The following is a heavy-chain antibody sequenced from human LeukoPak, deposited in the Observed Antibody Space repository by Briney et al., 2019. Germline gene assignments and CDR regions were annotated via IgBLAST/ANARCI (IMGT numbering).Heavy chain of an antibody. V-gene: IGHV3-23*01. CDR1: GFTFSSYG. D-gene: IGHD3-9*01. J-gene: IGHJ4*02. CDR2: ISGSGVST. CDR3: AKGRSPHYDILTGRIFDY. Sequence: GGSLRLSCAASGFTFSSYGMSRVRQAPGKGLEWVSAISGSGVSTYYADSVTGRFTISRDNSKNTLYLQMISLRAEDTAVYYCAKGRSPHYDILTGRIFDYWGQGTLVTVSS.